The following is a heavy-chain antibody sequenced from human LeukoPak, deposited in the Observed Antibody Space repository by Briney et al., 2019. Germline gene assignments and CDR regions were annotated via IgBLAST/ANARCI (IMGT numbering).Heavy chain of an antibody. D-gene: IGHD3-22*01. J-gene: IGHJ3*02. CDR2: IYYSGST. Sequence: SSETLSLTCGVSGGSISNTNWWTWVRQPPGKGLEWIGYIYYSGSTNYNPSLKSRVTISVDTSKNQFSLKLSSVTAADTAVYYCARGKTYYDISKDAFDIWGQGTMVTVSS. V-gene: IGHV4-4*02. CDR3: ARGKTYYDISKDAFDI. CDR1: GGSISNTNW.